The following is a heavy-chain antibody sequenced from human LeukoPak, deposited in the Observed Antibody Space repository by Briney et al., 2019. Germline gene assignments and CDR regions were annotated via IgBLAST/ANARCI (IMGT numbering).Heavy chain of an antibody. CDR3: ARGIFNGYYYDSSGYHY. J-gene: IGHJ4*02. CDR1: GGSLSSSNW. Sequence: SETLSLTCAVSGGSLSSSNWWSWVRPPPRKGLEWIGEIYHIGSTNYNPSLKSRVTISVDKSKNQFSLKLSSVTAADTAVYYCARGIFNGYYYDSSGYHYWGQGTLVTVSS. D-gene: IGHD3-22*01. V-gene: IGHV4-4*02. CDR2: IYHIGST.